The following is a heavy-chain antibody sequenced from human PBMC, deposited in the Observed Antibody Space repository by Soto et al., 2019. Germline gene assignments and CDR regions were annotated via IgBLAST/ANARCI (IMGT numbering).Heavy chain of an antibody. J-gene: IGHJ6*02. CDR3: ARDLGGYSYGYSYGMDV. V-gene: IGHV3-21*01. CDR2: ISSSSSYI. Sequence: LRLSCASSVFPFRSYSINWVRQAPGKGLEWVSSISSSSSYIYYADSVKGRFTISRDNAKNSLYLQMNSLRAEDTAVYYCARDLGGYSYGYSYGMDVWGQGTTVTVSS. CDR1: VFPFRSYS. D-gene: IGHD5-18*01.